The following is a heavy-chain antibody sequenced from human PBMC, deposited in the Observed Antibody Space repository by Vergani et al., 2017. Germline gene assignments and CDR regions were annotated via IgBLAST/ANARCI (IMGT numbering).Heavy chain of an antibody. J-gene: IGHJ3*01. CDR3: AREYSSTSGRAFDF. D-gene: IGHD2-2*01. V-gene: IGHV3-48*01. CDR2: VSTGTKSQ. Sequence: QLVESGGGWVQPGGSLRLSCVVSGFDFSSCIMNWVRQAPGKGLAWVSFVSTGTKSQSYAESGKGRFTISRDSAKNSLYLQMDSLRAEDTAVYYCAREYSSTSGRAFDFWGQGTKVTVSS. CDR1: GFDFSSCI.